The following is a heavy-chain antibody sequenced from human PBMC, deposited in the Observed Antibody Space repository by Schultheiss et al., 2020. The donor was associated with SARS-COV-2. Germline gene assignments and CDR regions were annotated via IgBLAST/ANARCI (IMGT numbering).Heavy chain of an antibody. CDR3: AKVAVSYYYMDV. Sequence: GGSLRLSCAASGFTFSSYAMTWVRQAPGKGLEWVSAISTSGDITYYADSVKGRFTISRDNSRTTLYLQMNSLRAEDTAVYYCAKVAVSYYYMDVWGKGTTVTVSS. J-gene: IGHJ6*03. CDR2: ISTSGDIT. D-gene: IGHD6-19*01. V-gene: IGHV3-23*01. CDR1: GFTFSSYA.